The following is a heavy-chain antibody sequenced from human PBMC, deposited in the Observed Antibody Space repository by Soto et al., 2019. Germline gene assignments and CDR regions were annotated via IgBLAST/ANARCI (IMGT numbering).Heavy chain of an antibody. CDR1: GYTFTGYY. Sequence: ASVKVSCKGSGYTFTGYYMQWVRQAPGQGLEWMGWINPNSGGTNYAQKFQGRVTMTRDTSISTAYMELSRLRSDDTAVYYCARRGSETDTNDYYYYYGMDVWGLGTTVTVSS. CDR2: INPNSGGT. V-gene: IGHV1-2*02. J-gene: IGHJ6*02. CDR3: ARRGSETDTNDYYYYYGMDV. D-gene: IGHD1-26*01.